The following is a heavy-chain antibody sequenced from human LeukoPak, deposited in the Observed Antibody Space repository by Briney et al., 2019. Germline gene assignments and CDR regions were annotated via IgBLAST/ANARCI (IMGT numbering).Heavy chain of an antibody. Sequence: PSETRSLTCTVSGGSISSSSYYWGWIRQPPGEGLEWIGGIYYSGSSYYNPSLKSRVTISVDTSKNQFSLKLSSVTAADTAVYYCAREITWHVDVWGKGNTVSLSS. V-gene: IGHV4-39*07. CDR2: IYYSGSS. CDR1: GGSISSSSYY. J-gene: IGHJ6*03. D-gene: IGHD1-14*01. CDR3: AREITWHVDV.